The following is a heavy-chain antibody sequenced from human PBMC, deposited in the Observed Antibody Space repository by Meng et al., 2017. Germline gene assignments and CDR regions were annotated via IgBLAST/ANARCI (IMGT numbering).Heavy chain of an antibody. CDR1: GFTFSSYG. CDR2: ISGSGSST. CDR3: AKNSVSSGYHYRD. D-gene: IGHD3-22*01. Sequence: GESLKTSCAASGFTFSSYGMTWVRQTPGKGLEWVSAISGSGSSTYYADSVKGRFTISRDNSKNMLFLQMNSLRGEDTAIYYCAKNSVSSGYHYRDWGQGTLVTVSS. J-gene: IGHJ4*02. V-gene: IGHV3-23*01.